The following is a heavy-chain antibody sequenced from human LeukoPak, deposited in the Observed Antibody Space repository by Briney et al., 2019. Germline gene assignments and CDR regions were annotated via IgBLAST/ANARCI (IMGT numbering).Heavy chain of an antibody. CDR2: INPSGGST. J-gene: IGHJ6*02. V-gene: IGHV1-46*01. CDR1: GYTFTSYY. Sequence: ASVKVSCKASGYTFTSYYMHWVRQAPGQGLEWMGIINPSGGSTSYAQKFQGRVTITRDTSASTAYMELSSLRSEDTAVYYCARDYYYGSGIDYYYYGMDVWGQGTTVTVSS. D-gene: IGHD3-10*01. CDR3: ARDYYYGSGIDYYYYGMDV.